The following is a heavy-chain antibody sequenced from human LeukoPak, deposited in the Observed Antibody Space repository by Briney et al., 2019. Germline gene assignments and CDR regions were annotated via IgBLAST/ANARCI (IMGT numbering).Heavy chain of an antibody. Sequence: SETLSLTCTVSGGSISSYYWSWIRQPPGKGLEWIGYIYYSGSTNYNPSLKSRVTISVDTSKNQFSLNLSSVTAADTAVYYCAREGVVRGSSDYWGQGTLITVSS. J-gene: IGHJ4*02. CDR1: GGSISSYY. V-gene: IGHV4-59*12. CDR3: AREGVVRGSSDY. D-gene: IGHD3-10*01. CDR2: IYYSGST.